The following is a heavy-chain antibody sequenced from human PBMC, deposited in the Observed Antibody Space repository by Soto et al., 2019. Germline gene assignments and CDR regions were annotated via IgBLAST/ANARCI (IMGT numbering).Heavy chain of an antibody. D-gene: IGHD3-3*01. CDR3: ARGVPYYDFWSGYYAYRYYYYGMDV. J-gene: IGHJ6*02. CDR1: GYTFTSYD. CDR2: MNPNSGNT. V-gene: IGHV1-8*01. Sequence: QVQLVQSGAEVKKPGASVKVSCKASGYTFTSYDINWVRQATGQGLEWMGWMNPNSGNTGYAQKFQGRVTMTRKTSISTAYMELSSLRSEDTAVYYCARGVPYYDFWSGYYAYRYYYYGMDVWGQGTTVTVAS.